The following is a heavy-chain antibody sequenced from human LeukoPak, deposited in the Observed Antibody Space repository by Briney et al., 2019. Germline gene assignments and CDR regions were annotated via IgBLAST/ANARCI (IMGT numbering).Heavy chain of an antibody. Sequence: GGSLRLSCAASGFTFSSYWMSWVRQAPGKGLEWVANIKQDGSEKYYVDSVKGRFTISRDNAKNSLYLQMNSLRAEDPAVYYCATLGDIVVVVAALFDYWGQGTLVTVSS. V-gene: IGHV3-7*01. CDR1: GFTFSSYW. J-gene: IGHJ4*02. CDR3: ATLGDIVVVVAALFDY. D-gene: IGHD2-15*01. CDR2: IKQDGSEK.